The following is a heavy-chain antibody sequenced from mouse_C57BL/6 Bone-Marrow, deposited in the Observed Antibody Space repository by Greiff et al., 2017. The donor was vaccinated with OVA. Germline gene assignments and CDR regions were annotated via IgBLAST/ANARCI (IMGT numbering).Heavy chain of an antibody. CDR1: GFTFSSYG. D-gene: IGHD2-4*01. CDR3: ARHSDDSTWFAY. J-gene: IGHJ3*01. Sequence: DVQLQESGGDLVKPGGSLKLSCAASGFTFSSYGMSWVRQTPDKRLEWVATISSGGSYTYYPDSVKGRFTISRDNAKNTLYLQMSSLKSEDTAMYYCARHSDDSTWFAYWGQGTLVTVSA. CDR2: ISSGGSYT. V-gene: IGHV5-6*01.